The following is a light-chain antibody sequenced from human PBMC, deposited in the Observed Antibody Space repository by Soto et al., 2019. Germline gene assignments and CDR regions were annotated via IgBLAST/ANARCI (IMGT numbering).Light chain of an antibody. Sequence: QSVLTQPPSVSGAPGQRVTISCTGSSCNIGAGYDVHWYQQLPGPAPKLLIYGNSNRPSGVPDRFSGSKSGTSASLAITGLQAEDEAEYYCQSYDSSLSVVVFGGGTKLTVL. V-gene: IGLV1-40*01. CDR2: GNS. CDR3: QSYDSSLSVVV. CDR1: SCNIGAGYD. J-gene: IGLJ2*01.